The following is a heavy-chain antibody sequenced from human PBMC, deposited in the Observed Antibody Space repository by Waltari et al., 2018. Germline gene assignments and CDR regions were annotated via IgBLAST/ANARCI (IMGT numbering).Heavy chain of an antibody. CDR1: GFTFDDHA. D-gene: IGHD5-12*01. CDR3: AKAPEYSGYGYYYFHY. CDR2: MKWSGNII. J-gene: IGHJ4*02. V-gene: IGHV3-9*01. Sequence: EVQLVESGGGLVQPGRSLRLSCAASGFTFDDHAMHWVRQAPGKGLEWVSGMKWSGNIIGYADSVMGRFTRSRDKAKNSLYLQMNSLRIEDTALYYCAKAPEYSGYGYYYFHYWGQGTLVTVSS.